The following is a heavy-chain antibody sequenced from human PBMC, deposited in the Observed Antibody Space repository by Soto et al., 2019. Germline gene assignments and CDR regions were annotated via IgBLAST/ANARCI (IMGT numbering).Heavy chain of an antibody. D-gene: IGHD3-10*01. Sequence: QVQLVQSGAEVKKPGSSVKVSCKASGGTFSSYAISWVRQAPGQGLEWMGGIIPIFGTANYAQKFQGRVTITADDSTSTAYMELSSLRSEDTAVYYCARDPMVRGVIIVGSYYSGMDVWGQGTTVTVSS. CDR1: GGTFSSYA. V-gene: IGHV1-69*01. CDR3: ARDPMVRGVIIVGSYYSGMDV. J-gene: IGHJ6*02. CDR2: IIPIFGTA.